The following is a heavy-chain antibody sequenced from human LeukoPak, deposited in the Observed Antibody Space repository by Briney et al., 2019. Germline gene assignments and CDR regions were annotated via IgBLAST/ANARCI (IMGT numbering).Heavy chain of an antibody. Sequence: PGRSLRLSCAASGFTFSSYGMHWVRQAPGKGLEWVAVISYDGSNKYYADSVKGRFTISRDNSKNTLYLQMNSLRAEDTAVYYCARGLDIVATIPPGYYYGMDVWGQGTTVTVSS. V-gene: IGHV3-30*03. CDR3: ARGLDIVATIPPGYYYGMDV. J-gene: IGHJ6*02. CDR2: ISYDGSNK. D-gene: IGHD5-12*01. CDR1: GFTFSSYG.